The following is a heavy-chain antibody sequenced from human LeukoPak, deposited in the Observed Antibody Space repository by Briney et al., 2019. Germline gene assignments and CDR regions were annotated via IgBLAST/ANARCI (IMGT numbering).Heavy chain of an antibody. V-gene: IGHV3-66*02. Sequence: GGSLRLSCAASGFTVSSNYMSWVRQPPGKGLGWVSVIYSGGSTYYADSVKGRFTISRDNSKNTLYLQMNSLRAEDTAVYYCAREITIFAVVPPGFDYWGQGTLVTVSS. J-gene: IGHJ4*02. CDR1: GFTVSSNY. D-gene: IGHD3-3*01. CDR3: AREITIFAVVPPGFDY. CDR2: IYSGGST.